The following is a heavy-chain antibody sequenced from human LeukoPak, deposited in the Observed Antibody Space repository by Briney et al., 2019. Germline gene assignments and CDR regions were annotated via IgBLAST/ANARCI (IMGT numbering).Heavy chain of an antibody. CDR2: INQDGKKR. D-gene: IGHD1-14*01. CDR1: GFTFSSYW. Sequence: GGSLRLSCAASGFTFSSYWMSWVRQAPGKGLEWVANINQDGKKRYYVDSVKGRFTISRDNAKTSLYLQMNSLRAEDTAVYYCARDVLAAGATGTFDIWGQGTMVTVSS. J-gene: IGHJ3*02. CDR3: ARDVLAAGATGTFDI. V-gene: IGHV3-7*03.